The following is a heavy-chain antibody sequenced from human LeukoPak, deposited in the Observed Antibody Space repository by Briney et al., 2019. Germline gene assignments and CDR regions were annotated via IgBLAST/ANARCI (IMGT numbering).Heavy chain of an antibody. D-gene: IGHD6-13*01. V-gene: IGHV3-30*04. CDR1: GFTFSSYA. CDR3: ARNLGPYSNIWYSEDY. Sequence: PGGSLRLSCAASGFTFSSYAMHWVRQVPGKGLEWVAVISYGGTNKYYADSVKGRFTISRDNSQSTLYLQMNSLRVEDTAIYYRARNLGPYSNIWYSEDYWGQGTLVTVSS. J-gene: IGHJ4*02. CDR2: ISYGGTNK.